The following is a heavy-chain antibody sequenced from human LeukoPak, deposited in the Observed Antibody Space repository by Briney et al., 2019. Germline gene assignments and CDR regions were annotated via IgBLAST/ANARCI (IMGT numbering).Heavy chain of an antibody. V-gene: IGHV5-51*01. Sequence: GESLKISCKGSGYSFTSYWIGWVRQMPGKGLEWMGIIYPGDSDTRYSPSFQGQVTISADKSISTAYLQWSSLKASDTAMYYCARTGYNWNDGYWFDPWGQGTLVTVSS. CDR2: IYPGDSDT. CDR3: ARTGYNWNDGYWFDP. J-gene: IGHJ5*02. CDR1: GYSFTSYW. D-gene: IGHD1-20*01.